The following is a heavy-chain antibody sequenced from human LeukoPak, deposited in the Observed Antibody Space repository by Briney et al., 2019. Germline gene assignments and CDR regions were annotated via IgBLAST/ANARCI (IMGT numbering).Heavy chain of an antibody. CDR2: ISGSGGST. CDR1: GFTFSSYA. V-gene: IGHV3-23*01. CDR3: AKDNMAAARQTFDY. Sequence: GGSLRLSRAASGFTFSSYAMSWVRQAPGKGLEWVSAISGSGGSTYYADSVKGRFTISRDDSKNTLYLQMNSLRAEDTAVYYCAKDNMAAARQTFDYWGQGTLVTVSS. D-gene: IGHD6-6*01. J-gene: IGHJ4*02.